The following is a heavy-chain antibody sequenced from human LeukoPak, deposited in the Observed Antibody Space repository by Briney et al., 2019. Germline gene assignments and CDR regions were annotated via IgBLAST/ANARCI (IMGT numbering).Heavy chain of an antibody. D-gene: IGHD6-13*01. CDR2: IYPGDSDT. J-gene: IGHJ5*02. Sequence: GASPQISFQGSGYRFTSYWIGWVRQLPGKGLGWMGIIYPGDSDTRYRPSFQGQVTISADKSISTAYLQWSSLKASDTAMYYCARRESSSWYGGWFDPWGQGTLVTVSS. CDR1: GYRFTSYW. CDR3: ARRESSSWYGGWFDP. V-gene: IGHV5-51*01.